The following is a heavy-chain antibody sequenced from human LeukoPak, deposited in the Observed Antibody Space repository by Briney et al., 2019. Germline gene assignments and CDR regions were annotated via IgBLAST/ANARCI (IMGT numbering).Heavy chain of an antibody. CDR1: GGSISSGGYS. V-gene: IGHV4-30-2*01. CDR2: IYHSGST. Sequence: SETLSLTCAVSGGSISSGGYSWSWIRQPPGTGLEWIGYIYHSGSTYYNPSLKSRVTISVDRSKNQFSLKLSSVTAADTAVYYCARGSIAPRPYYFDYWGQGTLVTVSS. D-gene: IGHD2-21*01. CDR3: ARGSIAPRPYYFDY. J-gene: IGHJ4*02.